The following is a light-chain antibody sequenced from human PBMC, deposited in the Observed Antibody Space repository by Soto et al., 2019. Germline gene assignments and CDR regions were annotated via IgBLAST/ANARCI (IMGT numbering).Light chain of an antibody. CDR1: SSDVGGYNY. V-gene: IGLV2-8*01. CDR3: SSYAGSTPYV. CDR2: EVS. J-gene: IGLJ1*01. Sequence: QSVLTQPPSASGSPGQSATISCTGTSSDVGGYNYVSWYQHHPGKAPKLMIYEVSKRPSGVPARFSGSKSGNTASLTVSGLQAEDEADYYCSSYAGSTPYVFGTGTKLTVL.